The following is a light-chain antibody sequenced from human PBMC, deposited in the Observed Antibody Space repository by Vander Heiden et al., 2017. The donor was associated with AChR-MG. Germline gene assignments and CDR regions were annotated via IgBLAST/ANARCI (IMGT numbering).Light chain of an antibody. CDR2: DVS. V-gene: IGLV2-14*01. CDR1: SSDVGGSNY. CDR3: SSYTSSSRV. Sequence: QSALTQPASVSGSPGQSITISCTGTSSDVGGSNYVSWYQQHPGKAPKLMIYDVSKRPSGVSNRFSGSKSGNTASLTISGLQAEDEADYDCSSYTSSSRVFGGGTKLTVL. J-gene: IGLJ3*02.